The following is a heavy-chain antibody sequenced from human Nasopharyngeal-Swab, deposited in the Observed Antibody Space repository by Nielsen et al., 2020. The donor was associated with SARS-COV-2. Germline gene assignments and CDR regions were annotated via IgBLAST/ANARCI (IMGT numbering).Heavy chain of an antibody. CDR2: ISGSGGST. D-gene: IGHD3-10*01. Sequence: GGSLRLSCAASGFTFSSYAMSWFRQAPGKGLEWVSAISGSGGSTYYADSLRGRFTISRDNSKNTLYLQMTSLRAEDTAVYYCAKAGRAMVRGVTPFDYWGQGTLVTVSS. CDR3: AKAGRAMVRGVTPFDY. J-gene: IGHJ4*02. CDR1: GFTFSSYA. V-gene: IGHV3-23*01.